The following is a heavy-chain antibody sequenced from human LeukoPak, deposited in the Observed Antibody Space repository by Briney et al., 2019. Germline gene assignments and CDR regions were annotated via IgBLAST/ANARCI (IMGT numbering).Heavy chain of an antibody. CDR3: AKDRGYCSSTSCYTRWGYFDY. CDR1: GFTFSSYA. Sequence: PGRSLRLSCAASGFTFSSYAMHWVRQAPGKGLEWVAVISYDGSNKYYADSVKGRFTISRDNSKNTLYLQMNSLRAEDTAVYYCAKDRGYCSSTSCYTRWGYFDYWGQGTLVTVSS. J-gene: IGHJ4*02. D-gene: IGHD2-2*02. V-gene: IGHV3-30-3*01. CDR2: ISYDGSNK.